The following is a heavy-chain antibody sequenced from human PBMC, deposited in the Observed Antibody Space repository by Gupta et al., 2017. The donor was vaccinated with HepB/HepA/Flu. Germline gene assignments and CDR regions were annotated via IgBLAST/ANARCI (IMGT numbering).Heavy chain of an antibody. V-gene: IGHV1-46*01. J-gene: IGHJ4*02. CDR3: ARDTLTIWSTRTRGGSFDD. CDR1: GYSFTTFY. CDR2: INPSGGST. Sequence: QVQLVQSGAEVTKPGASVKVSCKAFGYSFTTFYIHWVRQAPGQGLEWMGIINPSGGSTNYAQKFQGRVTMTTDTSSTTVYMEVSSLRSEDTAVYYCARDTLTIWSTRTRGGSFDDWGQGTLVTVSS. D-gene: IGHD3-3*01.